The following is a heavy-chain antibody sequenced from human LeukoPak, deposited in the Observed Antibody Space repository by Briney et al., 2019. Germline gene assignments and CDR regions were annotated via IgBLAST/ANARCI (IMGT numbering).Heavy chain of an antibody. J-gene: IGHJ6*03. CDR1: GGTFSTYA. V-gene: IGHV1-18*01. D-gene: IGHD3-10*01. Sequence: GASVKVSCKAAGGTFSTYAISWVRQAPGQGLEWMGWISAYNGNTNYAQKLQGRVTMTTDTSTSTAYMELRSLRSDDTAVYYCARVYGSGSYHYYYYYYYMDVWGKGTTVTVSS. CDR2: ISAYNGNT. CDR3: ARVYGSGSYHYYYYYYYMDV.